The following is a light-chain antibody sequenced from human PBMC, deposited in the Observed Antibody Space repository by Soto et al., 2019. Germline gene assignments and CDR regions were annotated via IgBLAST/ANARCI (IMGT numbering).Light chain of an antibody. CDR2: AAS. V-gene: IGKV1-6*01. CDR3: LQDYNYPRT. J-gene: IGKJ1*01. CDR1: QGIRND. Sequence: AIPLTQSPYSLSASVGSRVALTGRASQGIRNDLGWYQQKPGKAPKLLIYAASSLQSGVPSRFSGSGSGTDFTLTISSLQPEDFATYYCLQDYNYPRTFGQGTKVDIK.